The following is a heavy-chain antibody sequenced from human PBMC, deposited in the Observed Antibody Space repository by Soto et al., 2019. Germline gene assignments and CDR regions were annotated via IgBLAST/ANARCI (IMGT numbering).Heavy chain of an antibody. V-gene: IGHV3-73*01. D-gene: IGHD3-3*01. J-gene: IGHJ4*02. Sequence: VGSLRLSCAASGFTFSGSAMHWVRQASGKGLEWVGRIRSKANSYATAYAASVKGRFTISRDDSKNTAYLQMNSLKTEDTAVYYCTRHIAWRGVVPFDYWGQGTLVTVSS. CDR2: IRSKANSYAT. CDR3: TRHIAWRGVVPFDY. CDR1: GFTFSGSA.